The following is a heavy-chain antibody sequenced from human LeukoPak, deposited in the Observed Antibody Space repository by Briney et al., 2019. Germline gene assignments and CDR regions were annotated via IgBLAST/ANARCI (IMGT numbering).Heavy chain of an antibody. CDR3: ARKEQQLAFDY. Sequence: GASVKVSCKASGYTFTSYGISWVRQAPGQGLEWMGWISAYNGNTHYAQRLQGRVTMTTDTSTSTAYVELRSLRSDDTAMYYCARKEQQLAFDYWGQGTLVTVSS. V-gene: IGHV1-18*04. CDR1: GYTFTSYG. D-gene: IGHD6-13*01. J-gene: IGHJ4*02. CDR2: ISAYNGNT.